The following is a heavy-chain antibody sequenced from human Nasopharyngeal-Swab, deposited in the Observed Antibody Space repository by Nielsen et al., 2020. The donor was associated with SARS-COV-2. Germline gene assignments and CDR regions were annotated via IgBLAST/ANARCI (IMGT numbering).Heavy chain of an antibody. CDR1: GFTFRSYA. CDR3: AKDRDSGDDSDDYYHYYGMDV. V-gene: IGHV3-23*01. CDR2: ISGSDHTT. Sequence: GESPKSSCAASGFTFRSYAISWGRPAPGKGLEWVSVISGSDHTTYYADSVKGRFTISRDNSKNTVNLQMNSLRVEDTAIYYCAKDRDSGDDSDDYYHYYGMDVWGQGTTVTVFS. D-gene: IGHD5-12*01. J-gene: IGHJ6*02.